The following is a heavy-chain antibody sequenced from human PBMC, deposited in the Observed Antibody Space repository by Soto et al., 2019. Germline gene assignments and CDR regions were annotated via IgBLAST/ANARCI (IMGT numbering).Heavy chain of an antibody. CDR3: AAGDIVVVQAVTTYYYGVDA. CDR1: GFTFTSSA. V-gene: IGHV1-58*01. CDR2: IVVGSGNT. D-gene: IGHD2-2*01. J-gene: IGHJ6*02. Sequence: ASVKVSCKASGFTFTSSAVQWVRQALGQRLEWIGWIVVGSGNTNYAQKFQERVTITRDMSTSTAYMELSSLRSEETAVYYCAAGDIVVVQAVTTYYYGVDAWG.